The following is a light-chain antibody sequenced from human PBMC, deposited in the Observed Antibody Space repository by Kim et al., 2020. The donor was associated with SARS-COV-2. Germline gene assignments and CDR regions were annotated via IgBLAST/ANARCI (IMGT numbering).Light chain of an antibody. CDR3: QSYDSSLSGWV. J-gene: IGLJ3*02. CDR1: SSNSGAGND. CDR2: GNN. V-gene: IGLV1-40*01. Sequence: QRVTTSCTGRSSNSGAGNDVHWYQQFPGTAPRLLIYGNNNRPSGVPDRFSGSQSGTSASLAITGLQAEDEADYYCQSYDSSLSGWVFGGGTQLTVL.